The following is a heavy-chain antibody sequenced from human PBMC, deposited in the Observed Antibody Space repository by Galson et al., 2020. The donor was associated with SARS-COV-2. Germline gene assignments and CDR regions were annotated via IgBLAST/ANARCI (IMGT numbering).Heavy chain of an antibody. CDR3: ARDRYYYDSSGYYWRDTFDY. J-gene: IGHJ4*02. CDR2: ISYDGSNK. V-gene: IGHV3-30-3*01. D-gene: IGHD3-22*01. Sequence: GGSLRLSCAASGFTFSSYAMHWVRQAPGKGLEWVAVISYDGSNKYYADSVKGRFTISRDNSKNTLYLQMNSLRAEDTAVYYCARDRYYYDSSGYYWRDTFDYWGQGTLVTVSS. CDR1: GFTFSSYA.